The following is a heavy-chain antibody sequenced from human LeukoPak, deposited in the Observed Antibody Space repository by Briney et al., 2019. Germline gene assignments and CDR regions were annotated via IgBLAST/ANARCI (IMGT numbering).Heavy chain of an antibody. CDR1: GFTFSSYA. CDR2: INHSGST. V-gene: IGHV4-34*01. Sequence: KSGGSLRLSCAASGFTFSSYAMSWVRQPPGKGLEWVGEINHSGSTNYNPSLKSRVTISVDTSKNQFSLKLSSVTAADTAVYYCARFYDSSGYPSIDPEFQHWGQGTLVTVSS. CDR3: ARFYDSSGYPSIDPEFQH. D-gene: IGHD3-22*01. J-gene: IGHJ1*01.